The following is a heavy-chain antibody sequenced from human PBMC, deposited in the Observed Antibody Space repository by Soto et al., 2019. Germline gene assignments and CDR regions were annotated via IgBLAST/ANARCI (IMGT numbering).Heavy chain of an antibody. D-gene: IGHD1-7*01. CDR3: AKDRLYNWNYAFDH. J-gene: IGHJ4*02. Sequence: HPGGSLRLSCAASGFTFSSYAMNWVRQAPGKGLEWVSVISGSGVKTYYADSVKGRFNISRDNSKNTVYLEMNSLRADDTAVYYCAKDRLYNWNYAFDHWGQGGLVTGSS. CDR1: GFTFSSYA. V-gene: IGHV3-23*01. CDR2: ISGSGVKT.